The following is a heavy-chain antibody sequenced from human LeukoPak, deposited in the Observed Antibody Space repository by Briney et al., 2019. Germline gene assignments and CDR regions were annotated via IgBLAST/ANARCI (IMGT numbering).Heavy chain of an antibody. V-gene: IGHV3-7*01. J-gene: IGHJ6*02. CDR2: IREDGSEK. CDR3: AKDYKQQLDRGVHYYYYYGMDV. CDR1: GFTFSNYW. D-gene: IGHD6-13*01. Sequence: GGSLRLSCAASGFTFSNYWMSWVRQAPGKGLEWVANIREDGSEKYYVDSVKGQFTISRDNAKNSLFLQMDSLRAEDTAVYYCAKDYKQQLDRGVHYYYYYGMDVWGQGTTVTVSS.